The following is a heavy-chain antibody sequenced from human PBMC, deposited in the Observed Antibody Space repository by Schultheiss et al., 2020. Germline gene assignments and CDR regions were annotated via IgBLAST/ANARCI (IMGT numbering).Heavy chain of an antibody. V-gene: IGHV3-21*01. D-gene: IGHD4-17*01. Sequence: GESLKISCAASGFTFSSYSMNWVRQAPGKGLEWVSSISSSSSYIYYADSVKGRFTISRDNAKNSLYLQMNSLRAEDTAVYYCARGDYGDYITHYYGMDVWGQGTTVTVSS. CDR3: ARGDYGDYITHYYGMDV. CDR1: GFTFSSYS. J-gene: IGHJ6*02. CDR2: ISSSSSYI.